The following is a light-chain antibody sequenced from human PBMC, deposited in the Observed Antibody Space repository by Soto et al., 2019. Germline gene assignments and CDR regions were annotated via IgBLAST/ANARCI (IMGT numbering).Light chain of an antibody. J-gene: IGKJ1*01. CDR2: GTS. V-gene: IGKV3-20*01. Sequence: EVVLTQSPGTLSLSPGERATLSCRASQSVSSTYLAWYRQKSGQAPRLLIYGTSSRASGIPDRFSGSGSGTAFPLTISRREPEDSAVYYCQQYGYSPWTFGQGTKVEIK. CDR3: QQYGYSPWT. CDR1: QSVSSTY.